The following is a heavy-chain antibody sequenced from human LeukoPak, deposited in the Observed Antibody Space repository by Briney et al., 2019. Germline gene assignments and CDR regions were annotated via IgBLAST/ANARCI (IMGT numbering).Heavy chain of an antibody. V-gene: IGHV3-7*01. CDR1: GFTFSSYW. CDR3: ARARTRYSGSYGGAFDI. CDR2: IKQDGSEK. Sequence: GMSLRLSCAASGFTFSSYWMSWVRQAPGKGLEWVANIKQDGSEKYYVDSVKGRFTISRDNAKNSLYLQMNSLRAEDTAVYYCARARTRYSGSYGGAFDIWGQGTMVTVSS. J-gene: IGHJ3*02. D-gene: IGHD1-26*01.